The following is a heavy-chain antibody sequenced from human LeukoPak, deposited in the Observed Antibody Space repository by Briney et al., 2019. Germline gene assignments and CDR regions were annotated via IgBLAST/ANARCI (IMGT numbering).Heavy chain of an antibody. D-gene: IGHD2-2*01. CDR1: GFTFDDYA. Sequence: PGGSLRLSCAASGFTFDDYAMHWVRQAPGKGLEWVSGISWNSGSIGYADSVKGRFTISRDNSKNTLYLQMNSLRAEDTAVYYCARDRYCSSTSCYYMDVWGKGTTVTISS. CDR2: ISWNSGSI. J-gene: IGHJ6*04. V-gene: IGHV3-9*01. CDR3: ARDRYCSSTSCYYMDV.